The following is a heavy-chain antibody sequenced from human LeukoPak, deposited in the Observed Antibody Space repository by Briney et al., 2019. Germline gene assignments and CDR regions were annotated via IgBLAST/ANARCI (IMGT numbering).Heavy chain of an antibody. Sequence: ASVKVSCKASGYTFTGYYMHWVRQAPGQGLEWMGWINPNSGGTNYAQKFQGRVTMTRDTSISTAYMELSRLRSDDTAVYYCARVYILTGYPIDYWGQGTLVTVSS. CDR2: INPNSGGT. D-gene: IGHD3-9*01. J-gene: IGHJ4*02. CDR3: ARVYILTGYPIDY. CDR1: GYTFTGYY. V-gene: IGHV1-2*02.